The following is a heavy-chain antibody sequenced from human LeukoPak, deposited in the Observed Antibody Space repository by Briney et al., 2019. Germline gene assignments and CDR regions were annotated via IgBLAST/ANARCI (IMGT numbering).Heavy chain of an antibody. D-gene: IGHD2-15*01. J-gene: IGHJ4*02. V-gene: IGHV4-34*01. Sequence: PSETLSLTCAVYGGSFSGYYWSWIRQPPGKGLEWIGEINHSGSTNYNPSLKSRVTISVDTSKNQISLKLSSVTAADTAVYYCARGRWYQTPYYFDYWGQGTLVTVSS. CDR2: INHSGST. CDR3: ARGRWYQTPYYFDY. CDR1: GGSFSGYY.